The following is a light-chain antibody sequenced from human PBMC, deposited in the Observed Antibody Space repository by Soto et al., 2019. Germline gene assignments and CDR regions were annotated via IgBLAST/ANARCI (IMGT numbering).Light chain of an antibody. J-gene: IGLJ3*02. CDR1: SSDVGAYHS. V-gene: IGLV2-14*03. Sequence: QSVLTQPASVSGSPGQSFTISCTGTSSDVGAYHSVSWYQQHPGKAPKLIIFDVSNRPSEVSNRFSGSKSGNTASLTISGLQAEDEADYYCSSFTDTGTVMFGGGTKLTVL. CDR2: DVS. CDR3: SSFTDTGTVM.